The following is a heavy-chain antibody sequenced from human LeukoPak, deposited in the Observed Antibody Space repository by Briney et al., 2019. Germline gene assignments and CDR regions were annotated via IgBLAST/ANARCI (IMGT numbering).Heavy chain of an antibody. CDR1: GFTFSSYA. CDR3: AKGYTDFDY. V-gene: IGHV3-23*01. D-gene: IGHD1-14*01. Sequence: PGGSLRLSCVASGFTFSSYAMSWVRQAPGKGLEWVSAISDRGGYIYYADSVKGRFTISRDNAKNSLYLQMNSLRDEDTAVYYCAKGYTDFDYWGQGTLVTVSS. J-gene: IGHJ4*02. CDR2: ISDRGGYI.